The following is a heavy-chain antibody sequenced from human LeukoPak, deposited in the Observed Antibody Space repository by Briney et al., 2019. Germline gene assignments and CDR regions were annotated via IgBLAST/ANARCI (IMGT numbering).Heavy chain of an antibody. CDR1: GDSVSSNSAA. CDR2: TYYRSKWYN. Sequence: SQTLSLTCAISGDSVSSNSAAWNWIRQSPSRGLEWLGRTYYRSKWYNDYAVSVKSRITINPDTSKNQFSLQLNSVTPEDTAVYYCARVRDSPVAGTGVGAFDIWGQGTMVTVSS. D-gene: IGHD6-19*01. J-gene: IGHJ3*02. CDR3: ARVRDSPVAGTGVGAFDI. V-gene: IGHV6-1*01.